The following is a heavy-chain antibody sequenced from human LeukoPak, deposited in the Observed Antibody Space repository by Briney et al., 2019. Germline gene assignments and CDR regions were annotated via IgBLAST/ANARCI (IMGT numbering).Heavy chain of an antibody. J-gene: IGHJ4*02. CDR1: GYTLTSYA. V-gene: IGHV1-3*01. CDR2: INAGNGNT. CDR3: ARVRLGNYFDY. Sequence: ASVEVSCKASGYTLTSYAMHWVRQAPGQRLEWMGWINAGNGNTKYSQKLQGRVTITRDTSASTAYMELSSLRSEDTAVYYCARVRLGNYFDYWGQGTLVTVSS. D-gene: IGHD3-16*01.